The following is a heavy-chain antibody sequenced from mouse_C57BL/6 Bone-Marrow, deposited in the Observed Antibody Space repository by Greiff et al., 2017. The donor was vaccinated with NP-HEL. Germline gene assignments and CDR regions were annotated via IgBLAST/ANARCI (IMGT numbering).Heavy chain of an antibody. CDR3: TTEDYGGY. D-gene: IGHD2-4*01. Sequence: VQLQQSGAALVRPGASVKLSCTASGFNIKDDYMHWVPPRPEQGLEWIGWIDPENGDTEYASKFQGKATITADTSSNTAYLQLSSLTSEDTAVYYCTTEDYGGYWGQGTTRTVSS. J-gene: IGHJ2*01. CDR2: IDPENGDT. V-gene: IGHV14-4*01. CDR1: GFNIKDDY.